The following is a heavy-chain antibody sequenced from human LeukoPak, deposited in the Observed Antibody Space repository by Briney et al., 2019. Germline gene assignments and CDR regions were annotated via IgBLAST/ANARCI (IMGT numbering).Heavy chain of an antibody. CDR1: GGTFSGYA. CDR2: IIPIFGTA. Sequence: SVKVSCKASGGTFSGYAISWVRQAPGQGLEWMGGIIPIFGTANYAQKFQGRVTMTRDTSTSTVYMELSSLRSEDTAVYYCARGITTMVRGVPRANTFDHWGQGTLVTVSS. CDR3: ARGITTMVRGVPRANTFDH. D-gene: IGHD3-10*01. J-gene: IGHJ4*02. V-gene: IGHV1-69*05.